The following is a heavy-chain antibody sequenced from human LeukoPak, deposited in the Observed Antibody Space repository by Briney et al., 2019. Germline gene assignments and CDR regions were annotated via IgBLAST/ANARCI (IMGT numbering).Heavy chain of an antibody. CDR1: GGSISSSSYY. J-gene: IGHJ3*02. V-gene: IGHV4-39*07. CDR3: AREKNPYSYGTNDAFDI. CDR2: IYYSGST. D-gene: IGHD5-18*01. Sequence: SETLSLTCTVSGGSISSSSYYWGWIRQPPGKGLEWIGSIYYSGSTYYNPSLKSRVTISVDTSKNQFSLKLSSVTAADTAVYYCAREKNPYSYGTNDAFDIWGQGTMVTVSS.